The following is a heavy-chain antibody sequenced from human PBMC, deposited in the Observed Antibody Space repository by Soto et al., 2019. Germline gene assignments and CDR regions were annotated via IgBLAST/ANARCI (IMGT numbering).Heavy chain of an antibody. CDR2: IYSGGST. CDR3: ARPRSRDYYYYYYMDV. CDR1: GFTVSSNY. J-gene: IGHJ6*03. Sequence: GGSLRLSCAASGFTVSSNYMSWVRQAPGKGLEWVSVIYSGGSTYYADSVKGRFTISRDNSKNTLYLQMNSLRAEDTAVYYCARPRSRDYYYYYYMDVWGKGTTVTVSS. V-gene: IGHV3-66*01.